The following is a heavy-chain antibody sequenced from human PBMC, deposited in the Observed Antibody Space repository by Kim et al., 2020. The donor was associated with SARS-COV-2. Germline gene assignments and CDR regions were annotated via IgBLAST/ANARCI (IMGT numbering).Heavy chain of an antibody. CDR1: GGSFSGYY. CDR2: INHSGST. J-gene: IGHJ6*02. Sequence: SETLSLTCAVYGGSFSGYYWSWIRQPPGKGLEWIGEINHSGSTNYNPSLKSRVTISVDTSKNQFSLKLSSVTAADTAVYYCARGGYDYVWGSPRSGYYYGMDVWGQGTTVTVSS. CDR3: ARGGYDYVWGSPRSGYYYGMDV. V-gene: IGHV4-34*01. D-gene: IGHD3-16*02.